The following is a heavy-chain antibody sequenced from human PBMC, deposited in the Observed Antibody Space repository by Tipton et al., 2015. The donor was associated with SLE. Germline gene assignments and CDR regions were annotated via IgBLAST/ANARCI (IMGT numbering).Heavy chain of an antibody. CDR2: RCYTGST. D-gene: IGHD3-3*01. V-gene: IGHV4-39*07. Sequence: LRLSCTVSGGSMSSSDCYWGWVRQSPGRGLEWIGSRCYTGSTYYNPSLESRVTMSVDASKNQFSLRLSSVTAADTAVYYCARGGSKHYDFWGRQMGPHAFDIWGQETKVTVSS. CDR3: ARGGSKHYDFWGRQMGPHAFDI. J-gene: IGHJ3*02. CDR1: GGSMSSSDCY.